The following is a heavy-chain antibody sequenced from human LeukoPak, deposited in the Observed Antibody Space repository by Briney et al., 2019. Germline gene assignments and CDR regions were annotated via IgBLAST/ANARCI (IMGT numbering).Heavy chain of an antibody. D-gene: IGHD1-1*01. V-gene: IGHV4-59*01. CDR3: ARGGYGYYFDY. CDR1: GGSTSSYY. CDR2: IYYSGST. J-gene: IGHJ4*02. Sequence: SETLSLTCTVSGGSTSSYYWNWIRQPPGKGLEWIGYIYYSGSTNYYPSLKSRVTISVDTSKNQFSLKLSSVTAADTAVYYCARGGYGYYFDYWGQGTLVTVSA.